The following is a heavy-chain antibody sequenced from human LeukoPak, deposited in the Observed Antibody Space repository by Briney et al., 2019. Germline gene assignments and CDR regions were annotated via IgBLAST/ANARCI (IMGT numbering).Heavy chain of an antibody. CDR1: GFSFSTQE. D-gene: IGHD5-12*01. Sequence: AGGSLRLSCATSGFSFSTQEMTWVRQAPGKGLEWVSYISSNSRTIYCADSVKGRFTISRDNTRNSVFLQLNSLRVEDTGFYYCARGSYTGFDLYFDYWGQGTLVTVSS. V-gene: IGHV3-48*03. CDR3: ARGSYTGFDLYFDY. CDR2: ISSNSRTI. J-gene: IGHJ4*02.